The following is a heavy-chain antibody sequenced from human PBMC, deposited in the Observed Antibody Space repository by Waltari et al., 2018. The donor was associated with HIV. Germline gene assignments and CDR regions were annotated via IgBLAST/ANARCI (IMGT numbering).Heavy chain of an antibody. Sequence: QLQLQESGPGLVKPSETLSLTCTVSGGSISSSSYYWGWIRQPPGKGLEWIGSIYYSGNTYYNPSLKSRVTISVDTSQNQFSLKLSSVTAADTAVYYCARYRGYSFDWGQGTLVTVSS. CDR3: ARYRGYSFD. D-gene: IGHD5-18*01. J-gene: IGHJ4*02. CDR2: IYYSGNT. CDR1: GGSISSSSYY. V-gene: IGHV4-39*07.